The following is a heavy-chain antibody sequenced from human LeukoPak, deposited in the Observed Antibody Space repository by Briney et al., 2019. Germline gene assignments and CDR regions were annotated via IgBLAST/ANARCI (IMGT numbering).Heavy chain of an antibody. Sequence: GGSLRLSCAASGFTFTDYTMNWVRQAPGKGLEWVSSISSSSSYINYADSVKGRFTISRDNAENSVYLQMNSLRAEDTAVYYCARDPPVTGELALGRQRIFFQRGQGTLVTVSS. J-gene: IGHJ4*02. V-gene: IGHV3-21*01. CDR3: ARDPPVTGELALGRQRIFFQ. CDR2: ISSSSSYI. D-gene: IGHD7-27*01. CDR1: GFTFTDYT.